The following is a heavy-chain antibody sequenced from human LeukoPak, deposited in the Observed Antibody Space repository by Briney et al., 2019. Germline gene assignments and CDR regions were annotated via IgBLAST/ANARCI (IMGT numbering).Heavy chain of an antibody. D-gene: IGHD6-19*01. CDR1: GFTVSGNY. V-gene: IGHV3-53*01. CDR2: MYSGGST. CDR3: ARASSAGGY. Sequence: GSLRLSCAVSGFTVSGNYMIWVRQAPGKGLEWVSLMYSGGSTYYADSVKGRFTISRDNSKNTLYLQMNSLRAEDTAVYYCARASSAGGYWGQGTPVTVSS. J-gene: IGHJ4*02.